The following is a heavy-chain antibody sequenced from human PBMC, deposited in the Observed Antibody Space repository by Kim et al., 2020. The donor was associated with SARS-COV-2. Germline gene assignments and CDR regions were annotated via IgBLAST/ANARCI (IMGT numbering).Heavy chain of an antibody. CDR3: AADPQSSSSWYSAYDAFDI. J-gene: IGHJ3*02. CDR2: IVVGSGNT. V-gene: IGHV1-58*02. D-gene: IGHD6-13*01. CDR1: GFTFTSSA. Sequence: SVKVSCKASGFTFTSSAMQWVRQARGQRLEWIGWIVVGSGNTNYAQKFQERVTITRDMSTSTAYMELSSLRSEDTAVYYCAADPQSSSSWYSAYDAFDIWGQGTMVTVSS.